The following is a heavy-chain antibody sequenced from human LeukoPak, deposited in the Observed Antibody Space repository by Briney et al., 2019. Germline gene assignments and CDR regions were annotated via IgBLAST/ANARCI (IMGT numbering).Heavy chain of an antibody. V-gene: IGHV1-2*02. CDR1: GYTFTSYY. CDR3: ARAPGGSYVDS. CDR2: INPNSGST. Sequence: ASLKLSCTASGYTFTSYYMHWVRQAPGQGLEWTGWINPNSGSTNYAQKVKGRFTMSRDTSINPVYMELSRVRSEDTAVYYCARAPGGSYVDSWGQGTLVTVSS. J-gene: IGHJ4*02. D-gene: IGHD1-26*01.